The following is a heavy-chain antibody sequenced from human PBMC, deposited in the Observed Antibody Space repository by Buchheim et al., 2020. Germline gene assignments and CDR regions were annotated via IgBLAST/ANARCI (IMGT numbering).Heavy chain of an antibody. CDR3: ARDLGSSGSYQKRGAFDI. CDR2: SNPSGGST. V-gene: IGHV1-46*01. J-gene: IGHJ3*02. D-gene: IGHD1-26*01. Sequence: QVQLVQSGAEVKKPGASVKVSCKASGYTFTSYYMHWVRQAPGQGLEWMGISNPSGGSTSYAQKFQGRGSMTRDRSTRTAYMELSSLRSEDTAVYYCARDLGSSGSYQKRGAFDIWGQGT. CDR1: GYTFTSYY.